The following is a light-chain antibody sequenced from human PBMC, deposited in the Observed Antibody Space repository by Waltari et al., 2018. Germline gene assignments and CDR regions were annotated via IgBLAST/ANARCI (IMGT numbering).Light chain of an antibody. CDR3: QQYYSTPYT. V-gene: IGKV4-1*01. CDR2: WAS. CDR1: QSVLYSSNNKNY. Sequence: DLVMTQSPDSLAVSLGERATINCQANQSVLYSSNNKNYLAWYQQKPGQPPKLLIYWASTRESGVPDRFSGSGSGTDFTLTISSLQAEDVAVYYCQQYYSTPYTFGQGTKLEIK. J-gene: IGKJ2*01.